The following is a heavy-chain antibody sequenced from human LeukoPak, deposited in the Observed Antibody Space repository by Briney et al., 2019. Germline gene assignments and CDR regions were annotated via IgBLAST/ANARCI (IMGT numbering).Heavy chain of an antibody. CDR1: GGSISSSY. Sequence: PSETLSLTRTVSGGSISSSYWTWIRQPPGKGLEWIGYIYYSGSTIYYPSTKSRVTISVDTSKNQFSLKLSSVTAADTAVYYCARRAGAFDIWGQGIMVTVSS. J-gene: IGHJ3*02. V-gene: IGHV4-59*08. CDR3: ARRAGAFDI. CDR2: IYYSGST.